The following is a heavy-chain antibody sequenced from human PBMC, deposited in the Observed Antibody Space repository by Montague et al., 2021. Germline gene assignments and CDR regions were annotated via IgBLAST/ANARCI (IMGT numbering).Heavy chain of an antibody. J-gene: IGHJ4*02. V-gene: IGHV6-1*01. CDR1: GDSVSSNSAA. D-gene: IGHD3-10*01. CDR2: TYYRSKWYN. Sequence: CAISGDSVSSNSAAWNWIRQSPSRGLEWLGRTYYRSKWYNGYAVSVKSRIIINPDTSKNQFSLQLNSVTPEDTAVYYCAREGVGDLLFSFDSWGQGTLVTVSS. CDR3: AREGVGDLLFSFDS.